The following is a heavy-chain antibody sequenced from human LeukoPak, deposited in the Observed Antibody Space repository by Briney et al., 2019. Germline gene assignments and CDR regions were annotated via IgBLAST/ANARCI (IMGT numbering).Heavy chain of an antibody. CDR3: ARGLMATIPYYYYYMDV. CDR1: GGTFSSYA. D-gene: IGHD5-24*01. Sequence: SVKVSCKASGGTFSSYAISWVRQAPGQGLEWMGGIIPIFGTANYAQKFQGRVTITADESTSTAYMELSSLRSEDTAVYYCARGLMATIPYYYYYMDVWGKGTTVTISS. CDR2: IIPIFGTA. V-gene: IGHV1-69*13. J-gene: IGHJ6*03.